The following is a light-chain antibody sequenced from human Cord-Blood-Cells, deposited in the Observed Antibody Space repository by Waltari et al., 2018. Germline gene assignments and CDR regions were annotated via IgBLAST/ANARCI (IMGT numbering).Light chain of an antibody. J-gene: IGLJ3*02. Sequence: QSVLTQPPSVSGAPGQRVTISCTGSSSNIGAGYDVHWYQQLPGTAPKLLSYGNRKRPAGVPDRCTGSKAGTSASLAITGLQAEDEADYYCQSYDSSLSGSVFGGGTKLTVL. V-gene: IGLV1-40*01. CDR1: SSNIGAGYD. CDR2: GNR. CDR3: QSYDSSLSGSV.